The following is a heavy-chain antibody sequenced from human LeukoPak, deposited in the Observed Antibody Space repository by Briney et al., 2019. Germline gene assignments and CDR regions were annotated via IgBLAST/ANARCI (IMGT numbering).Heavy chain of an antibody. Sequence: SVKVSCKASGGTFSSYAISWVRQAPGQGLEWMGGIIPIFGTANYAQKFQGRVTMTRSTSIDTAYMDLSSLTSEDTAVYYCARVCSGGSCLDFWGQGTLVAVSS. CDR3: ARVCSGGSCLDF. CDR2: IIPIFGTA. J-gene: IGHJ4*02. V-gene: IGHV1-69*05. CDR1: GGTFSSYA. D-gene: IGHD2-15*01.